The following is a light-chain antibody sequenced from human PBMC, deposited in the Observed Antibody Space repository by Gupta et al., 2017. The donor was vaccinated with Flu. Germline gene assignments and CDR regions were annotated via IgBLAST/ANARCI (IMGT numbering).Light chain of an antibody. Sequence: SPGQKASITCAVDNVGDNYACGDQQEPGQSPVLLLYKDTKRRTGSPARFSGSNSGNTATLTISGTQAMDDADYYFQAWDSTTGVFGTGTKVTVL. J-gene: IGLJ1*01. CDR2: KDT. V-gene: IGLV3-1*01. CDR3: QAWDSTTGV. CDR1: NVGDNY.